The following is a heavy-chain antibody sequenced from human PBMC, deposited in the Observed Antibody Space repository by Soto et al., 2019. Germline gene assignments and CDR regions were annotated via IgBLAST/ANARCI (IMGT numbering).Heavy chain of an antibody. CDR3: ARDWRSSSYSFDY. J-gene: IGHJ4*02. CDR1: VFTFTNDD. CDR2: ISGSGVST. D-gene: IGHD6-6*01. V-gene: IGHV3-23*01. Sequence: GWDPRLSCADSVFTFTNDDLSWFRQAPWKGLEWVSLISGSGVSTYYSDSVKGRFTISRDNSKNTLYLQMSSMRAEDPPVYYCARDWRSSSYSFDYWGQGTLATDSS.